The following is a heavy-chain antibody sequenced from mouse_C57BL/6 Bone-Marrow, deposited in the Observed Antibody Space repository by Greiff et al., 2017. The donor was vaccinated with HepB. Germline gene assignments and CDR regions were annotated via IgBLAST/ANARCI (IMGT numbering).Heavy chain of an antibody. J-gene: IGHJ3*01. D-gene: IGHD1-1*01. CDR2: IHPNSGST. CDR1: GYTFTSYG. CDR3: ARDYGSSYVRFAY. Sequence: VQLQQSGAELARPGASVKLSCKASGYTFTSYGISWVKQRTGQGLGWIGMIHPNSGSTNYNEKFKSKATLTVDKSSSTAYMQLSSLTSEDSAVYYCARDYGSSYVRFAYWGQGTLVTVSA. V-gene: IGHV1-81*01.